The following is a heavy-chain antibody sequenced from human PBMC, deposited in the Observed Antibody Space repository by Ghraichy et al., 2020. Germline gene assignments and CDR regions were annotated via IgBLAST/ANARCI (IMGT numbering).Heavy chain of an antibody. V-gene: IGHV3-74*01. J-gene: IGHJ4*02. CDR1: SFTLSGSY. CDR3: AREEEWLYFDS. CDR2: INTDGSST. D-gene: IGHD3-3*01. Sequence: GGSLRLSCAASSFTLSGSYMHWVRQAPGKGVVWLSRINTDGSSTSYAASVQGRFTISRDNAKNTLYLQMNSLRAEDTAIYYCAREEEWLYFDSWGQGTLVTVSS.